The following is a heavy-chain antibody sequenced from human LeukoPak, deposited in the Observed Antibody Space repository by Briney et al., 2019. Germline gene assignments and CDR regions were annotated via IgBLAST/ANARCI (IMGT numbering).Heavy chain of an antibody. V-gene: IGHV3-30*18. CDR2: ISYDGSDK. CDR3: AKDFGEAAFDI. CDR1: GFTFSTYD. D-gene: IGHD3-10*01. Sequence: GRSLRLSCAASGFTFSTYDMHWVRQAPRKGLEWVAIISYDGSDKYYADSVKGRFTISRDNSKNTLYLQMNSLRAEDTAVYYCAKDFGEAAFDIWGQGTMVTVSS. J-gene: IGHJ3*02.